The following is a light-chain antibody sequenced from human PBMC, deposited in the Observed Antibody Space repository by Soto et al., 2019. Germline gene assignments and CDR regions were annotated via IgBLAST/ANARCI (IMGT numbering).Light chain of an antibody. CDR3: QQYVSAPIT. CDR1: QSLSSNY. J-gene: IGKJ5*01. CDR2: GVS. Sequence: EIVLTPSKGTLSLSPGERATLSCRASQSLSSNYLAWYQQKPGQAPRLLIYGVSSRATGVPVSFSGSGSGTDFTLTISRLEPEDFAVYYCQQYVSAPITFCQVTRLEIK. V-gene: IGKV3-20*01.